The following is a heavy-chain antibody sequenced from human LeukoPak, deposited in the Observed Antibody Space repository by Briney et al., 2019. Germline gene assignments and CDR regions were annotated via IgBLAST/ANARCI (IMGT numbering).Heavy chain of an antibody. Sequence: GGSLRLSCSASGFTFSSYAMHWVRQAPGKGLEYVSAISSNGGSTYYADSVKGRFTISRDNSKNTLYLQMNSLRVEDTAIYYCARSHRLGNGFGFDYWGQGTLVTVSS. J-gene: IGHJ4*02. CDR1: GFTFSSYA. CDR3: ARSHRLGNGFGFDY. CDR2: ISSNGGST. V-gene: IGHV3-64*04. D-gene: IGHD1-14*01.